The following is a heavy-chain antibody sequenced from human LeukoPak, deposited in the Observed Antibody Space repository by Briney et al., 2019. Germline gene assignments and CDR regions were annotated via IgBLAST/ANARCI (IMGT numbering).Heavy chain of an antibody. D-gene: IGHD5-12*01. CDR3: ARAGATTTHMTYYFDY. V-gene: IGHV3-64*01. Sequence: GGSLRLSCAASGFTFSSYAMHWVRQAPGKGLEYVSAISSNGGSTYYANSVKGRFTISRDNSKNTLYLQMGSLRAEDMAVYYCARAGATTTHMTYYFDYWGQGTLVTVSS. CDR1: GFTFSSYA. J-gene: IGHJ4*02. CDR2: ISSNGGST.